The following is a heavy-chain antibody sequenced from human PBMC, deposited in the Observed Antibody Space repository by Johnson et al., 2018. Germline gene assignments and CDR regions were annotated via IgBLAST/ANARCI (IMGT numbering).Heavy chain of an antibody. J-gene: IGHJ6*03. CDR2: ISYDGGKK. CDR3: ARDGFGDQKYCLDV. Sequence: QVQLVQSGGGVVQPGRSLRLSCAASGFTFSSYGMHWVRQAPGTGLEWVAVISYDGGKKHYADSVKGRFTISRDNSKNTMYLQMNSLSVEDTAVYYCARDGFGDQKYCLDVWGKGTTVIVSS. V-gene: IGHV3-30*03. CDR1: GFTFSSYG. D-gene: IGHD4-17*01.